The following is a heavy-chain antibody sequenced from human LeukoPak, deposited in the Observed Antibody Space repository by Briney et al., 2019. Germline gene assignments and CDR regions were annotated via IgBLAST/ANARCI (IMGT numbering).Heavy chain of an antibody. CDR3: TREGGGSDY. J-gene: IGHJ4*02. D-gene: IGHD1-26*01. Sequence: KPSETLSLTCTVSGGSISTYYWSWVRQPPGKGLEWIGYVFYTGSTNYNPSLRSRVTISIDTSKNQFSLKLNSVTAADTAVYFCTREGGGSDYWGQGTLVTVSS. CDR2: VFYTGST. V-gene: IGHV4-59*01. CDR1: GGSISTYY.